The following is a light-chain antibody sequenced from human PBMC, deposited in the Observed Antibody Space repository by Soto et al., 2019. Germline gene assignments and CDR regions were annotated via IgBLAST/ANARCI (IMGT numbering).Light chain of an antibody. J-gene: IGKJ1*01. CDR2: GAS. Sequence: EIVMTQSPATLSVSPGERATLSCRASQSVSINLAWYQHKPGQAPRLLIYGASTRATGIPARFSGSGSGTDFTLTISSLQSEDFAVYYCQQYDNWPPKTFGQGTKVETK. V-gene: IGKV3-15*01. CDR3: QQYDNWPPKT. CDR1: QSVSIN.